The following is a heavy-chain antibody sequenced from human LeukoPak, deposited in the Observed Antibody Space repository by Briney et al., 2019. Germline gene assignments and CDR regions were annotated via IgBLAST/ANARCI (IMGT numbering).Heavy chain of an antibody. CDR1: GYTFTSYG. Sequence: VKVSCKASGYTFTSYGISWVRQAPGQGLEWMGWISAYNGNTNYAQKLQGGVTMTTDTSTSTAYMELRSLRSDDTAVYYCARTRSSKVVAAVFANWFDPWGQGTLVTVSS. CDR3: ARTRSSKVVAAVFANWFDP. CDR2: ISAYNGNT. D-gene: IGHD2-15*01. J-gene: IGHJ5*02. V-gene: IGHV1-18*01.